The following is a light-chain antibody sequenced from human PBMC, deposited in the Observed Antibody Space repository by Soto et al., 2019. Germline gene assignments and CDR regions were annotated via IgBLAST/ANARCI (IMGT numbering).Light chain of an antibody. CDR1: QGISSA. CDR3: QQFNSYPFT. CDR2: DAS. V-gene: IGKV1-13*02. J-gene: IGKJ3*01. Sequence: AIQLTQSPSSLSESVGDRDTITCRASQGISSALAWYQQKPGKAPKLLIYDASSLESGVPSRFSGSGSGTDFTLTISSLQPEDFAAYYCQQFNSYPFTFGPGTKVDIK.